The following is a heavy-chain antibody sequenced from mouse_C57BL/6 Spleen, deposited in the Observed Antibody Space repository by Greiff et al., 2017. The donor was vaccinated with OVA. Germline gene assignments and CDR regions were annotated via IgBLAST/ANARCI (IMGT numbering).Heavy chain of an antibody. D-gene: IGHD2-5*01. V-gene: IGHV3-1*01. CDR3: ARAYYSNHAYYFDY. CDR2: ISYSGST. J-gene: IGHJ2*01. CDR1: GYSITSGYD. Sequence: EVKVEESGPGMVKPSQSLSLTCTVTGYSITSGYDWHWIRHFPGNKLEWMGYISYSGSTNYNPSLKSRISITHDTSKNHFFLKLNAVTTEDTATYYCARAYYSNHAYYFDYWGQGTTLTVSS.